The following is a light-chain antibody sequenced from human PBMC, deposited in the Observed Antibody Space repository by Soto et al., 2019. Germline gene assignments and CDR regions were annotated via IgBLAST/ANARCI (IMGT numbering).Light chain of an antibody. CDR3: QQYATSARLT. CDR2: GAS. Sequence: EIVLTQSPGTLSLSPGERAILSCRASQIVSGNYLAWFQQKPGQAPRLLIYGASSRANGVPDRFSGGGSGIDFTLTINGLETEDFAVYYCQQYATSARLTFGPGTKVDI. CDR1: QIVSGNY. J-gene: IGKJ3*01. V-gene: IGKV3-20*01.